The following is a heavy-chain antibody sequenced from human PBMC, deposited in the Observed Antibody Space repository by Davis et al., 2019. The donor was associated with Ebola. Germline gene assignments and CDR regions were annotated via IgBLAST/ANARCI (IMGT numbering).Heavy chain of an antibody. CDR1: GGTFSSYA. D-gene: IGHD1-26*01. CDR2: ISAYNGNT. V-gene: IGHV1-18*01. CDR3: AGGRERYYYYMDV. Sequence: ASVKVSCKASGGTFSSYAISWVRQAPGQGLEWMGWISAYNGNTNYAQKLQGRVTMTTDTSTSTAYMELRSLRSDDTAVYYCAGGRERYYYYMDVWGKGTTVTVSS. J-gene: IGHJ6*03.